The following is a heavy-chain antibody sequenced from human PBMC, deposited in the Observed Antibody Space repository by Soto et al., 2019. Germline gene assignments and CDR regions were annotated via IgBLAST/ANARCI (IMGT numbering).Heavy chain of an antibody. CDR3: ASHMEAAILPAMDV. CDR2: SRSKPNNYIT. D-gene: IGHD5-12*01. J-gene: IGHJ6*02. CDR1: GFMFSDHY. V-gene: IGHV3-72*01. Sequence: GGGLRLSCAACGFMFSDHYMDWVRQAAGQGLEWIGRSRSKPNNYITECAAAVQGRFTLSRDESKNSVFLQMESLTTEDTAVYFSASHMEAAILPAMDVWRQATTVTVCS.